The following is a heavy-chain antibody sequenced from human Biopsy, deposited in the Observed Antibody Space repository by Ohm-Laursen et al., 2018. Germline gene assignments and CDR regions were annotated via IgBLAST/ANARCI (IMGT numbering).Heavy chain of an antibody. CDR3: ARGQALKSFDY. CDR1: GYSISSGYY. V-gene: IGHV4-38-2*01. J-gene: IGHJ4*02. CDR2: IYHSGST. Sequence: TLSLTWAVSGYSISSGYYWGWIRQPPGKGLEWIGSIYHSGSTYYNPSLKSRVTISVDTSKNQFSLKLSSVTAADTAGYHCARGQALKSFDYWGQGTLVTVSS.